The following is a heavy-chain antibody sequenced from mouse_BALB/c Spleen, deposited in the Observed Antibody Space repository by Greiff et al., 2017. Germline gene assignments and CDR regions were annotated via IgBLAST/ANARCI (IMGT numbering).Heavy chain of an antibody. J-gene: IGHJ3*01. Sequence: VQLQQSGAELVRPGVSVKISCKGSGYTFTDYAMHWVKQSHAKSLEWIGVISTYYGDASYNQKFKGKATMTVDKSSSTAYMELARLTSEDSAIYYCARGVYYGSSEGWFAYWGQGTLVTVSA. D-gene: IGHD1-1*01. CDR3: ARGVYYGSSEGWFAY. CDR1: GYTFTDYA. CDR2: ISTYYGDA. V-gene: IGHV1S137*01.